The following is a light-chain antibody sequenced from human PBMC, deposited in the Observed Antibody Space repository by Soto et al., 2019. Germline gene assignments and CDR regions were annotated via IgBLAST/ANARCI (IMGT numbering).Light chain of an antibody. CDR2: DAS. Sequence: EILLTQSPATLSVSPGERATLSCRASESVSRTLAWYQQKPGQAPRLLIYDASTRATGIPDRFSGGGSGTEFTLTISSLQSEDFVVYYCQQYNSWPPITFGQGTRLETK. CDR1: ESVSRT. V-gene: IGKV3-15*01. J-gene: IGKJ5*01. CDR3: QQYNSWPPIT.